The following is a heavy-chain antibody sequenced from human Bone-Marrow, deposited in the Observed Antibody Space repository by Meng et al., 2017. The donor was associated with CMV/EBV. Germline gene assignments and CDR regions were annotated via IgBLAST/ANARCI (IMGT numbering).Heavy chain of an antibody. CDR1: GYTFTSYY. D-gene: IGHD6-6*01. CDR2: INPSGGST. CDR3: ARGSIAARRTVSNLLNYYYYGMDV. J-gene: IGHJ6*02. Sequence: ASVKVSCKASGYTFTSYYMHWVRQAPGQGLEWMGIINPSGGSTSYAQKFQGRVTMTRDSSTSTVYMELNSLRSEDTAVYYCARGSIAARRTVSNLLNYYYYGMDVWGQGTTVTVSS. V-gene: IGHV1-46*01.